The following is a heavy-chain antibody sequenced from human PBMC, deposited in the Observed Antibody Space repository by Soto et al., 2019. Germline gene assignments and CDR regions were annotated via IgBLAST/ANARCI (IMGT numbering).Heavy chain of an antibody. CDR2: INHSGST. D-gene: IGHD3-10*01. CDR1: GGSFSGYY. CDR3: ARVDYYGSSNGFDI. J-gene: IGHJ3*02. V-gene: IGHV4-34*01. Sequence: SETLSLTCAVYGGSFSGYYWSWLRQPPGKGLEWIGEINHSGSTNYNPSLKSRVTISVDTTKNQFSLKLSSVTAADTAVYYCARVDYYGSSNGFDIWGQGTMVTVSS.